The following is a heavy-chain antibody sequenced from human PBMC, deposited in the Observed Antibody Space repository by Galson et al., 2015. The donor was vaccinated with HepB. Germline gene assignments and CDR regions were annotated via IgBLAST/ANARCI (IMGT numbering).Heavy chain of an antibody. CDR3: ARVGHSSGWYYFDY. V-gene: IGHV4-59*01. J-gene: IGHJ4*02. CDR2: IYYSGST. D-gene: IGHD6-19*01. Sequence: ETLSLTCTVSGGSISSYYWSWIRQPPGKGLEWIGYIYYSGSTNYNPSLKSRVTISVDTSKNQFSLKLSSVTAADTAVYYCARVGHSSGWYYFDYWGQGTLVTVSS. CDR1: GGSISSYY.